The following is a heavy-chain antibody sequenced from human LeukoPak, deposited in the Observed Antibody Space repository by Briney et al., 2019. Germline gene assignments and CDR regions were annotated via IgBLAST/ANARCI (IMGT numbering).Heavy chain of an antibody. CDR2: IYHSGST. CDR1: GYSLSSGYY. J-gene: IGHJ4*02. CDR3: ARRRVEMATFDY. V-gene: IGHV4-38-2*01. D-gene: IGHD5-24*01. Sequence: SETLSLTCAVSGYSLSSGYYWGGIRQPPGKGLEGIGSIYHSGSTYYNPSLKSRVTISVDTSKNQFSLKLSSVTAADTAVYYCARRRVEMATFDYWGQGTLVTVSS.